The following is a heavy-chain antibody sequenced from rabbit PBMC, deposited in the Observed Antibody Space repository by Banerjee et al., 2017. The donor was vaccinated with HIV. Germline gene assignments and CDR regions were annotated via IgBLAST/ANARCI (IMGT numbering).Heavy chain of an antibody. CDR3: ARSAGSSYIFNL. J-gene: IGHJ4*01. Sequence: QEQLKESGGGLVQPGGSLKLSCKGSGFDLSSYYMSWVRQAPGKGLEWIGYIDPVFGSTSYASWVNGRFTISKTSSTTVTLQMTSLTAADTATYFCARSAGSSYIFNLWGQGTLVTVS. CDR1: GFDLSSYYM. D-gene: IGHD8-1*01. V-gene: IGHV1S45*01. CDR2: IDPVFGST.